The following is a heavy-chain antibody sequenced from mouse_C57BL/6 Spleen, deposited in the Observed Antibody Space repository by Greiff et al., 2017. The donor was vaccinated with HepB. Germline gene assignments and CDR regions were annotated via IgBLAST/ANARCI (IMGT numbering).Heavy chain of an antibody. CDR1: GYTFTSYW. CDR3: ARAKDYYRNYAY. Sequence: QVQLQQPGTELVKPGASVKLSCKASGYTFTSYWMHWVTQRPGQGLEWIGNINPSNGGTNYNEKFKSKATLTVDKSSSTAYMQRSSLTSEDSAVYYWARAKDYYRNYAYWGQGTTLTVAS. V-gene: IGHV1-53*01. D-gene: IGHD2-5*01. J-gene: IGHJ2*01. CDR2: INPSNGGT.